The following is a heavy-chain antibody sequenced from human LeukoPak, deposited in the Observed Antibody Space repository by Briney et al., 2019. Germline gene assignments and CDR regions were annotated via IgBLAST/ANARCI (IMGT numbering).Heavy chain of an antibody. D-gene: IGHD5-18*01. V-gene: IGHV3-23*01. CDR3: AKDTAMVTPYYFDF. CDR1: GLTFSRYA. Sequence: PSGGSLILPCAPSGLTFSRYAMTWVRPAPGKGLGWVSTISGNGDNTHHADSVKGRFTISRAPSKNTLYVQMNSLRAEDTAIYYCAKDTAMVTPYYFDFWGQGTLVTVSS. J-gene: IGHJ4*02. CDR2: ISGNGDNT.